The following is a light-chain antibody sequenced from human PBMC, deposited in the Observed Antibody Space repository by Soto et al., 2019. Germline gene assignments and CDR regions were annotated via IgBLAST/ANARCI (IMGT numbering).Light chain of an antibody. CDR1: SSDVGIYND. Sequence: QSVLTQPASVSGSPGQSITISCTGTSSDVGIYNDVSWFQQHPGKAPKLMIYEVNKRPSGVSDRFSGSKSGNTASLTISGLQAEDEADYYCSSFTTSNTWVFGGGTKLTVL. V-gene: IGLV2-14*01. J-gene: IGLJ3*02. CDR3: SSFTTSNTWV. CDR2: EVN.